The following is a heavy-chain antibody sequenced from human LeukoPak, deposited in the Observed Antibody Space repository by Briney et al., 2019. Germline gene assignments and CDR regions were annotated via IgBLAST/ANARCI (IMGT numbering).Heavy chain of an antibody. CDR1: GFTFSNAW. Sequence: GGSLRLSCAASGFTFSNAWMSWVRQAPGKGLEWVGRIKSKTDGGTTDYPAPVKGRFTISRDDSTNTVYLQMNSLKTEDTAMYYCSSGLIVVVAATTNDFWGQGTLVTVS. V-gene: IGHV3-15*01. CDR3: SSGLIVVVAATTNDF. J-gene: IGHJ4*02. CDR2: IKSKTDGGTT. D-gene: IGHD2-2*01.